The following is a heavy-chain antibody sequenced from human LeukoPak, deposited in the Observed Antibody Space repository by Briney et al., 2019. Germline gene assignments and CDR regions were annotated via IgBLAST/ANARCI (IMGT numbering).Heavy chain of an antibody. CDR1: GYSFTNNW. CDR3: ARSYYDSSGYPDY. J-gene: IGHJ4*02. D-gene: IGHD3-22*01. V-gene: IGHV5-51*01. CDR2: IYPGDSET. Sequence: GESLQISCQASGYSFTNNWISGVRQMPGKGLEWMGIIYPGDSETRYSPSFQGQVTISADKSISTAYLQWSSLKASDTAMYYCARSYYDSSGYPDYWGQGTLVTVSS.